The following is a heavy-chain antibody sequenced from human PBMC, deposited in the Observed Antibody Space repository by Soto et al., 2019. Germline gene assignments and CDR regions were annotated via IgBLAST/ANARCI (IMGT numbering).Heavy chain of an antibody. J-gene: IGHJ3*02. CDR3: ARGVYGSGNYYTGPSAFDI. Sequence: QVQREQSGAEVKKPGSSVKVSCKASGGTLSDHGVAWLRQAPGQGLEWMGGTIPVFNTAKYAQKFQGRVTVTADKFTIIAYMELSSLRSEDTAFYFCARGVYGSGNYYTGPSAFDIWGQGTMVIVSS. CDR2: TIPVFNTA. D-gene: IGHD3-10*01. V-gene: IGHV1-69*06. CDR1: GGTLSDHG.